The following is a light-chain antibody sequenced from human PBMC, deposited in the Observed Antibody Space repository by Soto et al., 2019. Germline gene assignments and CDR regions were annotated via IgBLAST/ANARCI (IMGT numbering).Light chain of an antibody. CDR3: QQCYSSPRT. J-gene: IGKJ1*01. CDR2: AAS. Sequence: DIQMTQSPSTLSASVGDRVTITCRASQSISTYLNWYQQKLGRAPTLLIYAASSLQSGVPSRFSGGGSGTDFTLTISSLQPVDFAMYFCQQCYSSPRTFGQGTKVEIK. CDR1: QSISTY. V-gene: IGKV1-39*01.